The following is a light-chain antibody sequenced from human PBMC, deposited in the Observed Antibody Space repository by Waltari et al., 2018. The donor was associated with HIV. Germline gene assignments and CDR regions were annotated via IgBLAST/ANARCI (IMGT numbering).Light chain of an antibody. CDR3: LSTESGGSNRGF. J-gene: IGLJ2*01. CDR2: EDN. V-gene: IGLV3-10*01. Sequence: SYELTQPPSVSVSPGQTARITCSGDALPKKYAYWFQQKSGEAPVLVIHEDNKRLSGLSCRFAGSSTGTMATLTISGAQVEDEAEYYCLSTESGGSNRGFVGGGTKLTVL. CDR1: ALPKKY.